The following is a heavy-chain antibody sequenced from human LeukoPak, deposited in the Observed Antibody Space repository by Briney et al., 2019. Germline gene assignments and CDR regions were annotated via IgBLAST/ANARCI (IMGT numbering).Heavy chain of an antibody. Sequence: SETLSLTCTVSGGSISNNYWSWFRQPPGKGLEWIGYIYYSGSANYNPSLKSRVTISVDTSKSQFSLKLSSVTAADTAVYYCASHKGFWGQGTLVTVSP. CDR1: GGSISNNY. CDR2: IYYSGSA. V-gene: IGHV4-59*01. J-gene: IGHJ4*02. CDR3: ASHKGF.